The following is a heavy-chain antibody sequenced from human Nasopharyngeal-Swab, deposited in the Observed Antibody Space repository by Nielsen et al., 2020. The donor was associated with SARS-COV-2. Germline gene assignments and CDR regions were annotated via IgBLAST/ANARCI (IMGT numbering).Heavy chain of an antibody. V-gene: IGHV3-9*01. CDR1: GFTFSSYA. D-gene: IGHD4-17*01. CDR3: AKLYGDYEDFDY. Sequence: GGSLRLSCAASGFTFSSYAMSWVRQAPGKGLEWVSGISWNSGTIGYADSVKGRFTISRDNAKNSLYLQMNSLGAEDTALYYCAKLYGDYEDFDYWGQGTLVTVSS. CDR2: ISWNSGTI. J-gene: IGHJ4*02.